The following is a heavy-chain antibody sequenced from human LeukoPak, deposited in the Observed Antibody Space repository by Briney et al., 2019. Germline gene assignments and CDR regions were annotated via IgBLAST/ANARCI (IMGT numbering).Heavy chain of an antibody. CDR2: INHSGST. Sequence: SETLSLTCAVYGGSFSGYYWSWIRQPPGKGLEWIGEINHSGSTNYNPSLKSRVTISVDTSKNQFSLKLSSVTAADTAVYYCARHAPIYDSSGYMAFDIWGQGTMVTVSS. D-gene: IGHD3-22*01. CDR3: ARHAPIYDSSGYMAFDI. CDR1: GGSFSGYY. J-gene: IGHJ3*02. V-gene: IGHV4-34*01.